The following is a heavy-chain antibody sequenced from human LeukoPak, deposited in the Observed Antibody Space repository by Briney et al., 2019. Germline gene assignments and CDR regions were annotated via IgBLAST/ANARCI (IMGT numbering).Heavy chain of an antibody. V-gene: IGHV1-2*02. CDR1: GYTFTGYY. D-gene: IGHD6-6*01. CDR3: ARGRSSSSRLGYYMDV. Sequence: ASVKVSCKASGYTFTGYYMHWVRQAPGQGLEWMGWINPNSGGTNYAQKFQGRVTMTRDTSISTAYMELSRLRSDDTAVYYCARGRSSSSRLGYYMDVWGQGTTVTVSS. J-gene: IGHJ6*03. CDR2: INPNSGGT.